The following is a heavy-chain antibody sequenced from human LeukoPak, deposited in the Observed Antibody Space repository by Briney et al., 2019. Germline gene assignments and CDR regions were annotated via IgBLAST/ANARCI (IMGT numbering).Heavy chain of an antibody. Sequence: PSETLSLTCTVSGGSISSYYWSWIRQPPGKGLEWIGYIYYSGSTNYNPSLKSRVTISVDTSKNQFSLKLSSVTAADTAVYYCAGIVLMVYANWFDPWGQGTLVTVSS. CDR1: GGSISSYY. CDR2: IYYSGST. J-gene: IGHJ5*02. V-gene: IGHV4-59*01. CDR3: AGIVLMVYANWFDP. D-gene: IGHD2-8*01.